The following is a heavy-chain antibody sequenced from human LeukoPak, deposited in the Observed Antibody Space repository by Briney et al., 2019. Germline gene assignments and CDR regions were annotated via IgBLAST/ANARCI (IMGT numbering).Heavy chain of an antibody. CDR3: AKDSYSSGWSTSPFDY. V-gene: IGHV3-23*01. CDR1: GFTFSSYG. CDR2: ISGSGGST. D-gene: IGHD6-19*01. J-gene: IGHJ4*02. Sequence: GGSLRLSCAASGFTFSSYGMSWVRQAPGKGLEWVSAISGSGGSTYYADSVKGRFTISRDNSKNTLYLQMNSLRAEDTAVYYCAKDSYSSGWSTSPFDYWGQGTLVTVSS.